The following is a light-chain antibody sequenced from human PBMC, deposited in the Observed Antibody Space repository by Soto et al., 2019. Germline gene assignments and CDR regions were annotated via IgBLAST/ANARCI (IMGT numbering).Light chain of an antibody. Sequence: DIQLPQSPSSLSASVGDRVTITCRASQVIGNYLAWYQQKPGKVPKLLIYGAYTLQSGVPSRFSGSGSGTDFTLTISSLQPEDVAVYYCQKYNSSRITFGQGTRLEIK. V-gene: IGKV1-27*01. J-gene: IGKJ5*01. CDR2: GAY. CDR1: QVIGNY. CDR3: QKYNSSRIT.